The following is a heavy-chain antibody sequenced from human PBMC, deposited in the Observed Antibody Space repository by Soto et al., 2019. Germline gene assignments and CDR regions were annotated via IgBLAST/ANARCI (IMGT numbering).Heavy chain of an antibody. CDR1: GFSFASFA. D-gene: IGHD3-22*01. Sequence: PGGSLRLSCTTSGFSFASFALTWVRQAPGQGLEWVGFIRSKTYGGTTEYAASVKGRFTISRDDSKSIAYLQMNSLKTEDTAVYYCAREANYYDSSGYYLLTYFDYWGQGTLVTVSS. CDR3: AREANYYDSSGYYLLTYFDY. CDR2: IRSKTYGGTT. V-gene: IGHV3-49*04. J-gene: IGHJ4*02.